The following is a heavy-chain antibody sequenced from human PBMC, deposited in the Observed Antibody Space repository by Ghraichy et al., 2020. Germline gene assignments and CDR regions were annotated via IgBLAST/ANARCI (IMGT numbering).Heavy chain of an antibody. Sequence: SETLSLTCAVYGGSFSGYYWSWIRQPPGKGLEWIGEINHSGSTNYNPSLKSRVTISVDTSKNQFSLKLSSVTAADTAVYYCARGGYSYGFYYYYGMDVWGQGTTVTVSS. CDR1: GGSFSGYY. CDR2: INHSGST. D-gene: IGHD5-18*01. CDR3: ARGGYSYGFYYYYGMDV. J-gene: IGHJ6*02. V-gene: IGHV4-34*01.